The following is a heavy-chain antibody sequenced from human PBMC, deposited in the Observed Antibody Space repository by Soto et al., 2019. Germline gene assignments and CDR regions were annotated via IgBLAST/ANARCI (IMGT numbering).Heavy chain of an antibody. CDR2: ISAYNGNT. J-gene: IGHJ4*02. CDR3: ARDGNLNYYDSSGYYVFDY. CDR1: GYTFTSYG. Sequence: ASVKVSFKASGYTFTSYGISWVRQAPGQGLEWMGWISAYNGNTNYAQKLQGRVTMTTDTSTSTAYMELRSLRSDDTAVYYCARDGNLNYYDSSGYYVFDYWGQGTLVTVSS. D-gene: IGHD3-22*01. V-gene: IGHV1-18*01.